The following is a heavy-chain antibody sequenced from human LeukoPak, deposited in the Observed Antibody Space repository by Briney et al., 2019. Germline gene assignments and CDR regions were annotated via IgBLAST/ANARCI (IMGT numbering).Heavy chain of an antibody. D-gene: IGHD4-17*01. CDR2: ISSSSSTT. CDR3: ELGRMTTMTFFDC. V-gene: IGHV3-48*02. Sequence: GWSLRLSCAASGFTFNTYSMNWGRQAPGKGLEWVSHISSSSSTTYCADSVKGRFTISSVNAKNSLYLLMNRQTYQDTSVHYCELGRMTTMTFFDCWGQGSLVTVSS. CDR1: GFTFNTYS. J-gene: IGHJ4*02.